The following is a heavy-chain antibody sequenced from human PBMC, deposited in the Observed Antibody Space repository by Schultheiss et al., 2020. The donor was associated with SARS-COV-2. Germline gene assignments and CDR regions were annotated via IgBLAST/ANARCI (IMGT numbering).Heavy chain of an antibody. CDR2: IYYSGST. CDR3: ARRVNDGRWFDP. CDR1: GGSFSGYY. V-gene: IGHV4-59*08. D-gene: IGHD1-1*01. J-gene: IGHJ5*02. Sequence: GSLRLSCAAYGGSFSGYYWSWIRQPPGKGLEWIGYIYYSGSTNYNPSLKSRVTISVDTSKNQFSLKLSSVTAADTAVYYCARRVNDGRWFDPWGQGTLVTVSS.